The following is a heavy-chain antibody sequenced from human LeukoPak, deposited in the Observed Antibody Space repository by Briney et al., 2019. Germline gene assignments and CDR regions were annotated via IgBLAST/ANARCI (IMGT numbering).Heavy chain of an antibody. CDR1: GFTFSSYA. CDR2: ISGSGGST. J-gene: IGHJ6*03. D-gene: IGHD1-14*01. V-gene: IGHV3-23*01. Sequence: GGPLRLSCAASGFTFSSYAMSWVRQAPGKGLEWVSAISGSGGSTYYADSVKGRFTISRDNSKNTLYLQMNSLRAEDTAVYYCAKRPASGHYYHYYYMDVWGKGTTVTVSS. CDR3: AKRPASGHYYHYYYMDV.